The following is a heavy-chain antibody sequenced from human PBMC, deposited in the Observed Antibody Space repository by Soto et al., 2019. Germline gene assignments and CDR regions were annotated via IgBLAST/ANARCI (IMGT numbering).Heavy chain of an antibody. D-gene: IGHD3-16*01. J-gene: IGHJ4*02. Sequence: QITLKESGPTLVKPTQTLTLTCTVSGFSVSARGVGVGWIRQPPGKALEWLGIIYWNDDKRYSPSLKSRLTITKDPSKSQVVLTMTNMDPVDTATYYCAHSPWGAAPDYWGQGTLVTVSS. V-gene: IGHV2-5*01. CDR2: IYWNDDK. CDR3: AHSPWGAAPDY. CDR1: GFSVSARGVG.